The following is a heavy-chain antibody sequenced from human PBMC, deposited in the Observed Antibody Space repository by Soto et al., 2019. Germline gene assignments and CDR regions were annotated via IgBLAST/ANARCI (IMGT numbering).Heavy chain of an antibody. J-gene: IGHJ6*02. D-gene: IGHD6-13*01. CDR2: INHSGST. CDR1: GGAFSGYY. Sequence: SETLSLTCAVYGGAFSGYYWSWIRQPPGKGLEWIGEINHSGSTNYNPSLKSRVTISVDTCKNQFSLKLSSVTAADTAVYYCARGGDSSSWTYYYYYGMDVWGQGTRVIVSS. CDR3: ARGGDSSSWTYYYYYGMDV. V-gene: IGHV4-34*01.